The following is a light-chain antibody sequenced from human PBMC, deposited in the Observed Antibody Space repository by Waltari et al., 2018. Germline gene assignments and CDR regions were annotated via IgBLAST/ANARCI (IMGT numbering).Light chain of an antibody. CDR2: QAS. Sequence: DIQMTQFPSTLSASVGDRVTITCRASQSVNNWLAWYQQKPGKDPKLLISQASTLQSGVPSRFSGSGSGTEFTLTISSLQPEDFATYYCQQYNYYSRTFGQGTKVEIK. V-gene: IGKV1-5*03. J-gene: IGKJ1*01. CDR1: QSVNNW. CDR3: QQYNYYSRT.